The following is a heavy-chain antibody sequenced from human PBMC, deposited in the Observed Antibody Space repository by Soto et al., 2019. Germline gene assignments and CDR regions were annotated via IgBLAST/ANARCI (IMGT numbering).Heavy chain of an antibody. V-gene: IGHV1-2*06. Sequence: ASVKVSCKASGYIFTANFINWVRQAPGQGLEWMGRLNPNTGDAEYAQEFQGRVTMTRDTSISTAYMEVTSLTSDDTAVYYCARVFREHSRSYWIDSWGQGTLVTVSS. CDR1: GYIFTANF. J-gene: IGHJ4*02. CDR2: LNPNTGDA. D-gene: IGHD3-22*01. CDR3: ARVFREHSRSYWIDS.